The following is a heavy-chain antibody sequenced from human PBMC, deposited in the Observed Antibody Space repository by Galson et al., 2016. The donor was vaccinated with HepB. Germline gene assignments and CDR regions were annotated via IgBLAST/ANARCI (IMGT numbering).Heavy chain of an antibody. CDR1: DGSISSSY. CDR2: IHYTGVT. D-gene: IGHD4-11*01. Sequence: SETLSLTCTVSDGSISSSYWSWIRQPPGQALEFIGYIHYTGVTNYNPPLKSRLSISIDASRSQFSLQLSSVTAADTAVYYCAKSRTVRGKADYWGQGTLVTVSS. CDR3: AKSRTVRGKADY. J-gene: IGHJ4*02. V-gene: IGHV4-59*01.